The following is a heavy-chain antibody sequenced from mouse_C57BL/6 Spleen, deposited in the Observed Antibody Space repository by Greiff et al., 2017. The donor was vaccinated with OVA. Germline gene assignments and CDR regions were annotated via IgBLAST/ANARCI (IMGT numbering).Heavy chain of an antibody. CDR3: ARGITTVVATVFDY. D-gene: IGHD1-1*01. CDR1: GYTFTSYW. Sequence: QVQLQQPGAELVKPGASVKLSCKASGYTFTSYWMHWVKQRPGQGLEWIGMIHPNSGSTNYNEKFKSKATLTVDKSSSTAYMQLSSLTSEDSAVDYCARGITTVVATVFDYWGQGTTLTVSS. J-gene: IGHJ2*01. V-gene: IGHV1-64*01. CDR2: IHPNSGST.